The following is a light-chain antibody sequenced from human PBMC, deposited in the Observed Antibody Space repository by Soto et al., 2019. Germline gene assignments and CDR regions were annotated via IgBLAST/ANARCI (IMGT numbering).Light chain of an antibody. Sequence: QSVLTQPPAASGTPGQRVTISCFGSSSNIGINTVNWYQQLPGTAPRLLIYTNDRRPSRVPDRFTGSRSGTSASLAISGLQPEDEADYYCASWDDSLKVWVFGGGTKLTVL. CDR2: TND. V-gene: IGLV1-44*01. CDR3: ASWDDSLKVWV. J-gene: IGLJ3*02. CDR1: SSNIGINT.